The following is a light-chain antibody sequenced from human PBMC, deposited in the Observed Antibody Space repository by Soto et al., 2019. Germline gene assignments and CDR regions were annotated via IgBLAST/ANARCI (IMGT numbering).Light chain of an antibody. CDR3: QQSYSTPIT. CDR2: AAS. Sequence: DIQMTQSPSSLSASVGDRVTITCRASQSISSYLNWYQQKPGKAPKLLIYAASSLQSGVPSRFSGIRSGTDFTLTISSLQPEDFATYYCQQSYSTPITFGQGTRLEIK. CDR1: QSISSY. J-gene: IGKJ5*01. V-gene: IGKV1-39*01.